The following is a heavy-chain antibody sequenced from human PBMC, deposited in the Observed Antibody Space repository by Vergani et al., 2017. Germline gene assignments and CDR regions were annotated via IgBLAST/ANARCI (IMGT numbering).Heavy chain of an antibody. V-gene: IGHV3-11*05. J-gene: IGHJ6*02. CDR2: ISSSSSYT. CDR3: ARGHIAAAGPYYYGMDV. CDR1: GFTFSDYY. Sequence: VQLVESGGGLVQPGGSLRLSCAASGFTFSDYYMSWIRQAPGKGLEWVSYISSSSSYTNYADSVKGRFTISRDNAKNSLYLQMNSLRAEDTAVYYCARGHIAAAGPYYYGMDVWGQGTTVTVSS. D-gene: IGHD6-13*01.